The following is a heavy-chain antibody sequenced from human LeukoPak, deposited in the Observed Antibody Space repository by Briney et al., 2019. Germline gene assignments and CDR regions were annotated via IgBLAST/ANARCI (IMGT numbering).Heavy chain of an antibody. J-gene: IGHJ4*02. Sequence: NPSETLSLTCTVSGGSISSGSYYWSWIRQPAGKGLEWIGRIYTSGSTNYNPSLKSRVTISVDTSKNQFSLKLSSVTAADTAVYYCARAKVYCSSTSCYFFFDYWGQGTLVTVSS. CDR3: ARAKVYCSSTSCYFFFDY. D-gene: IGHD2-2*01. V-gene: IGHV4-61*02. CDR2: IYTSGST. CDR1: GGSISSGSYY.